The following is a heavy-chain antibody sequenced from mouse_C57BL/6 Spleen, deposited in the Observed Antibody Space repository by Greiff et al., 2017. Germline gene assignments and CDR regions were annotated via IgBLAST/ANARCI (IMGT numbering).Heavy chain of an antibody. D-gene: IGHD4-1*01. V-gene: IGHV1-53*01. CDR1: GYTFTSYW. CDR2: INPSNGGT. CDR3: ARSGNWDVYFDY. Sequence: QVHVKQPGTELVKPGASVKLSCKASGYTFTSYWMHWVKQRPGQGLEWIGNINPSNGGTNYNEKFKSKATLTVDKSSSTAYMQLSSLTSEDSAVYYCARSGNWDVYFDYWGQGTTLTVSS. J-gene: IGHJ2*01.